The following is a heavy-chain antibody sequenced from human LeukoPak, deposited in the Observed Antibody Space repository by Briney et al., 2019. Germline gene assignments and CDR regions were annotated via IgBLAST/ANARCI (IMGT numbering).Heavy chain of an antibody. J-gene: IGHJ2*01. Sequence: PSETLSLTCTVSGGSISSSNYYWAWIRQPPGKGLDWIAYIYHSASTYYNPSLKSRVTISVDRSKNQFSLKLSSVTAADTAVYYCARGRHSIVVVIAIPEYWYFDLWGRGILVTVSS. V-gene: IGHV4-30-2*01. CDR1: GGSISSSNYY. CDR3: ARGRHSIVVVIAIPEYWYFDL. CDR2: IYHSAST. D-gene: IGHD2-21*01.